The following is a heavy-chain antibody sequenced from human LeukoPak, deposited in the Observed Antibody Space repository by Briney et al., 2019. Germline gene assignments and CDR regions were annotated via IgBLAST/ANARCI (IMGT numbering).Heavy chain of an antibody. CDR1: GGTFSSYA. CDR2: IIPIFGTA. CDR3: ARRNGLLGTTQDYYYFMDV. V-gene: IGHV1-69*05. J-gene: IGHJ6*03. Sequence: SVKVSCKASGGTFSSYAISWVRQAPGQGLEWMGRIIPIFGTANYAQKFQGRVTITTDESTSTAYMELSSLRSEDTALYYCARRNGLLGTTQDYYYFMDVWDKGTTVTVSS. D-gene: IGHD1-26*01.